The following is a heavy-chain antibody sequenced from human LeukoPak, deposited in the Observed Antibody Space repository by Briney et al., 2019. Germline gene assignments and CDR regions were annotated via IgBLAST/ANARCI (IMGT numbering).Heavy chain of an antibody. CDR3: ATGGYFYDY. V-gene: IGHV3-15*01. CDR1: GFTFSSYG. J-gene: IGHJ4*02. Sequence: GGSLRLSCAASGFTFSSYGMNWVRQGPGKGLEWVGRILSKPAGGTTDYAAPVKGRFTISRDDSKNTVYLQMNSLKTEDTALYYCATGGYFYDYWGQGTLVTVSS. D-gene: IGHD3-22*01. CDR2: ILSKPAGGTT.